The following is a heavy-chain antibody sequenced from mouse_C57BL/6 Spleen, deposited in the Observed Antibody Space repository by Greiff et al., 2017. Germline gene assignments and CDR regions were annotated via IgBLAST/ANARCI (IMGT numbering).Heavy chain of an antibody. CDR3: AREGQLRLRNYFDY. CDR1: GYAFTNYL. Sequence: VQLQQSGAELVRPGTSVKVSCKASGYAFTNYLIEWVKQRPGQGLEWIGVINPGSGGTNYNEKFKGKATLTADKSSSTAYMQLSSLTSEDSAFYFCAREGQLRLRNYFDYWGQGTTLTVSS. CDR2: INPGSGGT. V-gene: IGHV1-54*01. D-gene: IGHD3-2*02. J-gene: IGHJ2*01.